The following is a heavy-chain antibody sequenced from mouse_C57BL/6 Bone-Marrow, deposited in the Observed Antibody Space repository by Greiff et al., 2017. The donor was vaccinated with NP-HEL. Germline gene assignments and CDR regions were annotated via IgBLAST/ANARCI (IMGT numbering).Heavy chain of an antibody. CDR3: ARHDGYYRTWFAY. CDR1: GFTFSDYG. D-gene: IGHD2-3*01. V-gene: IGHV5-15*01. CDR2: ISNLAYSI. J-gene: IGHJ3*01. Sequence: EVKLQESGGGLVQPGGSLKLSCAASGFTFSDYGMAWVRQAPRKGPEWVAFISNLAYSIYYADTVTGRFTISRENAKNTLYLERSSLRSEDAAMYYCARHDGYYRTWFAYWGQGTLVTVSA.